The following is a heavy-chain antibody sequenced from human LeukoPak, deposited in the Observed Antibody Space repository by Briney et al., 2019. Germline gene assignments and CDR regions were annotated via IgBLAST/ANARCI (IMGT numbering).Heavy chain of an antibody. D-gene: IGHD5-12*01. CDR3: AKGSGYEHSYYYYMDV. CDR2: IYSGGST. CDR1: GFTVSSNY. J-gene: IGHJ6*03. Sequence: PGGSLRLSCAASGFTVSSNYMSWVRQAPGKGLEWVSVIYSGGSTYYADSVKGRFTISRDNSKNTLYLQMNSLRAEDTAVYYCAKGSGYEHSYYYYMDVWGKGTTVTISS. V-gene: IGHV3-53*05.